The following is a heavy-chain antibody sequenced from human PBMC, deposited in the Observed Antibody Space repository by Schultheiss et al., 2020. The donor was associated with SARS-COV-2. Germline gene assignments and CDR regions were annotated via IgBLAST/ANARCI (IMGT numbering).Heavy chain of an antibody. CDR1: GFTFSSYG. J-gene: IGHJ4*02. CDR2: ISYDGSNK. CDR3: VKGQR. Sequence: GGSLRLSCAASGFTFSSYGMHWVRQAPGKGLEWVAVISYDGSNKYYADSVKGRFTVSRDNSKSTLFLHLNILRAEDTAVYYCVKGQRWGQGTLVTVSS. V-gene: IGHV3-30*18.